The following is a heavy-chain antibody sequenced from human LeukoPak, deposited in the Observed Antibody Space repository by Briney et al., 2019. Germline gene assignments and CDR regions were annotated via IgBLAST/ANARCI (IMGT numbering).Heavy chain of an antibody. CDR3: ARMVREGYYYYYMDV. CDR2: ISSSGSTI. CDR1: GFTFSDYY. J-gene: IGHJ6*03. Sequence: PGGSLRLSCAASGFTFSDYYMSWIRQAPGKGLEWVSYISSSGSTIYYADSVKGRFSISRDNAKNSLYLQMNSLRAEDTAVYYCARMVREGYYYYYMDVWGKGTTVTISS. V-gene: IGHV3-11*01. D-gene: IGHD3-10*01.